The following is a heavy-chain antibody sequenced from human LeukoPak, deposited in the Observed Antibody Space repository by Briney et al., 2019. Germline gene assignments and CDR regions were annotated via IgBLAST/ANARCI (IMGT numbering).Heavy chain of an antibody. CDR1: GFTVSSNY. D-gene: IGHD2-8*01. CDR2: IYSGGST. Sequence: GGSLRLSCAASGFTVSSNYMSWVRQAPGKGLEWVSVIYSGGSTYYADSVKGRFTISRDNSKNTLYLQMNSLRAEDAAVYYCARESLICAFDIWGQGTMVTVSS. CDR3: ARESLICAFDI. V-gene: IGHV3-66*01. J-gene: IGHJ3*02.